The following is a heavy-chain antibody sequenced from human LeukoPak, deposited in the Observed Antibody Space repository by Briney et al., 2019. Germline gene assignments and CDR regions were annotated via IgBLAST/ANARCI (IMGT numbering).Heavy chain of an antibody. V-gene: IGHV3-20*04. J-gene: IGHJ1*01. CDR1: GFTFDDYG. CDR3: AKDFDSSGRSAEYFQH. CDR2: INWNGGST. Sequence: RAGGSLRLSCAASGFTFDDYGLSWVRQAPGKGLEWVSTINWNGGSTGYADSVKGRFTISRDNSKNTLYLQMNSLRAEDTAVYYCAKDFDSSGRSAEYFQHWGQGTLVTVSS. D-gene: IGHD6-19*01.